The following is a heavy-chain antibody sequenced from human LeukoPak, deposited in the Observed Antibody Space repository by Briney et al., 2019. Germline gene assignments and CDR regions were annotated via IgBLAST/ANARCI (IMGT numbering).Heavy chain of an antibody. CDR3: ARWDCSSGTCYYLDY. Sequence: PSETLSLTCSVSGGSINNYYWGWIRRPPGRGLEYIGHIYYTGKTDYNPSFKGRVTMSVDTSKNQLSLKLHFLTAADTAVYYCARWDCSSGTCYYLDYWGQGTLVIVPS. D-gene: IGHD2-15*01. J-gene: IGHJ4*02. CDR1: GGSINNYY. V-gene: IGHV4-59*01. CDR2: IYYTGKT.